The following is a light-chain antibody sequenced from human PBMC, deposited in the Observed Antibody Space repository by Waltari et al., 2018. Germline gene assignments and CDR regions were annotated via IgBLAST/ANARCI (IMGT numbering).Light chain of an antibody. V-gene: IGLV1-40*01. J-gene: IGLJ2*01. Sequence: QSVLTQPPSASGAPGQRVSIPCTGSGSNLGAGYDVTWYQQHPGKAPKLLIYGTSTRPPGVPDRFFGSQSGTSASLAITALQAEDEAEYYCQSYDTSLSVVFGGGTKLTVL. CDR3: QSYDTSLSVV. CDR1: GSNLGAGYD. CDR2: GTS.